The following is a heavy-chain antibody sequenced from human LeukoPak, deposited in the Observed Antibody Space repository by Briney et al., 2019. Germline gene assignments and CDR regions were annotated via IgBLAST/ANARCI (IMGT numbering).Heavy chain of an antibody. V-gene: IGHV3-74*01. CDR1: GFTFSAYW. J-gene: IGHJ3*02. D-gene: IGHD3-10*01. CDR2: INSDGSRI. CDR3: ARYYLDAFDI. Sequence: PGGSLRLSCAASGFTFSAYWMHWVRQPPGKGLVWVSRINSDGSRIAYADSVKGRFTISRDNSKNTLYLQMNSLRAEDTAVYYCARYYLDAFDIWGQGTMVTVSS.